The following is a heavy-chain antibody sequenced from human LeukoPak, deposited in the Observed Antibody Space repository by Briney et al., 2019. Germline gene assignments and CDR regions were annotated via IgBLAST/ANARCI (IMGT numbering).Heavy chain of an antibody. V-gene: IGHV3-74*01. J-gene: IGHJ4*02. CDR2: INSDGSST. CDR3: ARDRGSMVRGVSDY. Sequence: PGTSLRLSCAASGFAFNTYAMHWVRQAPGKGLVWVSRINSDGSSTSYADSVKGRFTISRDNAKNTLYLQMNSLRAEDTAVYYCARDRGSMVRGVSDYWGQGTLVTVSS. D-gene: IGHD3-10*01. CDR1: GFAFNTYA.